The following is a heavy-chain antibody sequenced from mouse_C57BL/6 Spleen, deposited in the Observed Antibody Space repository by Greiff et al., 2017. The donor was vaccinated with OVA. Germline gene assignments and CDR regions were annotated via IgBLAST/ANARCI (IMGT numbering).Heavy chain of an antibody. J-gene: IGHJ3*01. CDR1: GFTFSSYG. Sequence: EVQVVESGGDLVKPGGSLKLSCAASGFTFSSYGMSWVRQTPDKRLEWVATISSGGSYTYYPDSVKGRFTISRDNAKNTLYLQMSSLKSEDTAMYYCARHNPDGYYEGFAYWGQGTLVTVSA. D-gene: IGHD2-3*01. CDR3: ARHNPDGYYEGFAY. V-gene: IGHV5-6*01. CDR2: ISSGGSYT.